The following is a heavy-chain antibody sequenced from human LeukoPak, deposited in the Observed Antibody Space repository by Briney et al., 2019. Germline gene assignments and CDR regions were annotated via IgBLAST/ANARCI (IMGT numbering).Heavy chain of an antibody. Sequence: PGGSLRLSCAASGFTFSSYSMNWVRQAPGKGLEWVSSISSSSSYIYYADSVKGRFTISRDNSKNTLYLQMNSLIAEDTAVYYCAKTGFQWGYYFYYMDVWGKGTTVTVSS. V-gene: IGHV3-21*01. CDR1: GFTFSSYS. CDR2: ISSSSSYI. CDR3: AKTGFQWGYYFYYMDV. D-gene: IGHD1-14*01. J-gene: IGHJ6*03.